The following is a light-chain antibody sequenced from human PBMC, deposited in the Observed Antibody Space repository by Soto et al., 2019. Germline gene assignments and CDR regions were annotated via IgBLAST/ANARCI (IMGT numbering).Light chain of an antibody. J-gene: IGLJ3*02. CDR1: SSNIGAGFD. CDR2: DNN. V-gene: IGLV1-40*01. Sequence: QAVVTQPPSVSGAPGPRVTISCTGSSSNIGAGFDVHWYHQLPGTAPKLLIYDNNNRPSGVPDRFSGSKSPTSASLSITGLQAEDEADYYCQSYDNSLNGWVFGGGTKLTVL. CDR3: QSYDNSLNGWV.